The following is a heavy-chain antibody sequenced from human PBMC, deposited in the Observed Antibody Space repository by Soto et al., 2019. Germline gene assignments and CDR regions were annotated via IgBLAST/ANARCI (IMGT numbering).Heavy chain of an antibody. J-gene: IGHJ5*02. CDR2: INANSGVT. V-gene: IGHV1-2*04. CDR1: GDSFTGYY. D-gene: IGHD3-9*01. Sequence: GASVKVSCKASGDSFTGYYMHWVRQAPGQGLEWMGWINANSGVTKYAQKFQGWVTMTRDTSMRTVYMELSRLRSDDTAVYYCARDDYDILTGYPTPADPWGQGTLVTVSS. CDR3: ARDDYDILTGYPTPADP.